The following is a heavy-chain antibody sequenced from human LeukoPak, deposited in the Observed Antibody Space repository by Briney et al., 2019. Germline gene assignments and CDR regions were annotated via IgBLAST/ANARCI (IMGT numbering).Heavy chain of an antibody. Sequence: GGSLRLSCAASGFTFSTYWMHWVRQTPGKGLVWVSRINTDGTSTNYADSVKGRFTISRDNAKNSLYLQMNSLRAEDTALYYCARDWFTRLGELSPDRAFDYWGQGTLVTVSS. D-gene: IGHD3-16*02. V-gene: IGHV3-74*01. J-gene: IGHJ4*02. CDR3: ARDWFTRLGELSPDRAFDY. CDR1: GFTFSTYW. CDR2: INTDGTST.